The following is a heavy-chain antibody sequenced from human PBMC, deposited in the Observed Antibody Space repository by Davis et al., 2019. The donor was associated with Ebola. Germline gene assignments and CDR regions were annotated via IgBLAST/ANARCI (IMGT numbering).Heavy chain of an antibody. CDR3: ARHGPTISYYYGMDV. CDR1: GGSISSSSYY. D-gene: IGHD3-3*01. V-gene: IGHV4-39*01. CDR2: IYYSGST. Sequence: PSETLSLTCTVSGGSISSSSYYWGWIRQPPGKGLEWIGSIYYSGSTYYNPSLKSRVTISVDTSKNQFSLKLSSVTAADTAVYYCARHGPTISYYYGMDVWGQGTTVTVSS. J-gene: IGHJ6*02.